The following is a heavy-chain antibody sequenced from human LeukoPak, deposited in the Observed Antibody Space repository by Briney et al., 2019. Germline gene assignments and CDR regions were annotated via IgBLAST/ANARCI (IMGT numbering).Heavy chain of an antibody. D-gene: IGHD3-16*01. J-gene: IGHJ6*02. CDR3: AKDLPPSRLQSQGDYYYYYGMDV. CDR1: GFTCSSYS. CDR2: ISSSSSYI. V-gene: IGHV3-21*01. Sequence: GGSLRLSCAASGFTCSSYSMNWVRQAPGKGLEWVSSISSSSSYIYYADSVKGRFTISRDNARNSLYLQMNSLRAEDTAVYYCAKDLPPSRLQSQGDYYYYYGMDVWGQGTTVTVSS.